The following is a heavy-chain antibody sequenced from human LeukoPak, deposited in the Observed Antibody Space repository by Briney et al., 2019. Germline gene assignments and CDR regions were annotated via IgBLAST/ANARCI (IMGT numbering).Heavy chain of an antibody. Sequence: GSLRLSCAASGFTFSSYAMSWVRQPPGKGLEWIGYIYYSGSTNYNPSLKSRVTISVDTSKNQFSLKLSSVTAADTAVYYCARILRYFDPSYGMDVWGQGTTVTVSS. CDR3: ARILRYFDPSYGMDV. J-gene: IGHJ6*02. CDR2: IYYSGST. D-gene: IGHD3-9*01. CDR1: GFTFSSYA. V-gene: IGHV4-59*08.